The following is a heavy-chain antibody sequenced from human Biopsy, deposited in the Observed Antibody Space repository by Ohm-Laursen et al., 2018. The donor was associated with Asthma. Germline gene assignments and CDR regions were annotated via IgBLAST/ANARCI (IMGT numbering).Heavy chain of an antibody. V-gene: IGHV1-2*06. D-gene: IGHD1-7*01. CDR1: GYTFTGYY. Sequence: ASVKVSCKASGYTFTGYYMQWVRQAPGQGLEWMGRIKPNSGGTNYAQKFQGRVTMTRDTSISTASMELSGLRSDDTAVYYCAREGITGTTAWFDPWGQGTLVTVSS. CDR2: IKPNSGGT. CDR3: AREGITGTTAWFDP. J-gene: IGHJ5*02.